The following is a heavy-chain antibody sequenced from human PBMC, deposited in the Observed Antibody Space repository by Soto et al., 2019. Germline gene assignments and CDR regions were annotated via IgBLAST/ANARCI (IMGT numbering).Heavy chain of an antibody. CDR2: INAGNGDT. CDR1: GYTFSMHA. CDR3: ARDEGGWNSIEGGFVKFILDY. V-gene: IGHV1-3*01. J-gene: IGHJ4*02. Sequence: QVPLVQSGAEVKKPGASVKVSCKTSGYTFSMHAIHWVRQAPGQGLEWMGWINAGNGDTKYSEKFQDRVAITRDAYASAANMEVRSLRSEDTAIYYCARDEGGWNSIEGGFVKFILDYWGQGRVVTVSS. D-gene: IGHD1-7*01.